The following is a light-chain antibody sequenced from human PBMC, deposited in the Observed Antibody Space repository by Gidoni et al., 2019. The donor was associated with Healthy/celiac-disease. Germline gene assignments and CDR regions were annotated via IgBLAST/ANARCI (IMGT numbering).Light chain of an antibody. CDR2: WAS. CDR1: QSVLYSSNNKNY. Sequence: DIVMTQSPDYLAVSLGERAPINCKSSQSVLYSSNNKNYLAWYQQKPEQPPKLLIYWASTRESGVPDRFSGGGSGTDFTLTISSLQAEDVAVYYCQQYYSTPSFGQGTKVEIK. CDR3: QQYYSTPS. V-gene: IGKV4-1*01. J-gene: IGKJ1*01.